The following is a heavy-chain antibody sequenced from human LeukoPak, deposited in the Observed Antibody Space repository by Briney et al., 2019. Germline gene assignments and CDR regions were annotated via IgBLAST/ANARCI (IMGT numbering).Heavy chain of an antibody. CDR2: IIPIFGTA. CDR3: AREVWAGGDYGGYFDY. CDR1: GGTFSSYA. J-gene: IGHJ4*02. V-gene: IGHV1-69*05. Sequence: GASVKVSCKASGGTFSSYAISWVRQAPGQGLEWMGGIIPIFGTANYAQKFQGRVTITTDESTSTAYMELSSLRSEDTAVYYCAREVWAGGDYGGYFDYWGQGTLVTVSS. D-gene: IGHD4-17*01.